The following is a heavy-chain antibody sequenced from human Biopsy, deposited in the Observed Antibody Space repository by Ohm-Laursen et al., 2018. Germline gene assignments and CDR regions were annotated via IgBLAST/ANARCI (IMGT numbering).Heavy chain of an antibody. CDR2: ISTYNDDT. CDR1: GYTLTAYG. V-gene: IGHV1-18*04. D-gene: IGHD3-3*01. Sequence: ASVKVSCKTSGYTLTAYGISWVRQAPGQGLEWMGWISTYNDDTNIAQKFQGRVSMTTDTSTRTAYMELRSLRSGDTVIYFCARDPGYDFWSGSDPFDIWGQGTLVTVS. CDR3: ARDPGYDFWSGSDPFDI. J-gene: IGHJ3*02.